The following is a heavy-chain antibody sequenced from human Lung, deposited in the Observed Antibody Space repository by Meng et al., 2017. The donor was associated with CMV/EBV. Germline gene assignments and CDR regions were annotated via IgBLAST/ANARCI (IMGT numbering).Heavy chain of an antibody. V-gene: IGHV1-2*02. D-gene: IGHD5-24*01. CDR2: INPNSGGT. J-gene: IGHJ3*02. CDR3: ARVRWQQLAYDAFDI. Sequence: SVXVSXXASGYTFTGYYMHWVRQAPGQGLEWMGWINPNSGGTNYAQKFQGRVTMTRDTSISTAYMELSRLRSDDTAVYYCARVRWQQLAYDAFDIWGQGXMVTVSS. CDR1: GYTFTGYY.